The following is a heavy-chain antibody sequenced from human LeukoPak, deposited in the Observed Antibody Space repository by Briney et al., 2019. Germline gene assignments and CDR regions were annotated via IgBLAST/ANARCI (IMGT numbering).Heavy chain of an antibody. J-gene: IGHJ5*02. CDR2: IIPILGIA. CDR3: ARSYCSSTRCYHNWFDP. D-gene: IGHD2-2*01. V-gene: IGHV1-69*04. CDR1: GGTFSSYA. Sequence: SVKVSCKASGGTFSSYAISWVRQAPGQGLEWMGRIIPILGIANYAQKFQGRVTITADKSTSTAYMELSSLRSEDTAVYYCARSYCSSTRCYHNWFDPWGQGTLVTVSS.